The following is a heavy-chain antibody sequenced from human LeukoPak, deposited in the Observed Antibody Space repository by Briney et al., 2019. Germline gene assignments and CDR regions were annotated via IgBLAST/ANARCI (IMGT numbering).Heavy chain of an antibody. CDR3: ASLRERSYYARGFDY. J-gene: IGHJ4*02. D-gene: IGHD4-11*01. Sequence: SETLSLTCTVSGGSISSTTYYWDWIRQPPGKGLEWIGTIYYSGSTYYNPSLERRVTMSEETSKNQFSLKLSSVTAADTAVYYCASLRERSYYARGFDYWGQGTLVTVSS. CDR2: IYYSGST. CDR1: GGSISSTTYY. V-gene: IGHV4-39*07.